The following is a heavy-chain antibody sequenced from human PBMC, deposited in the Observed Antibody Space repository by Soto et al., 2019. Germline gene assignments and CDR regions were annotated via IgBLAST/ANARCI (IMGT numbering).Heavy chain of an antibody. CDR3: ARVDHRGYFAILTDY. Sequence: SETLSLTCTVSGDSLSSGGHYWIWIRHHPGKGLEWIGHIYDSVNTYYSPSLRSRVTISADMSKNQFSLNLRSVTAADTAVYYCARVDHRGYFAILTDYWGQGTLVTVSS. D-gene: IGHD3-9*01. CDR2: IYDSVNT. J-gene: IGHJ4*02. V-gene: IGHV4-31*03. CDR1: GDSLSSGGHY.